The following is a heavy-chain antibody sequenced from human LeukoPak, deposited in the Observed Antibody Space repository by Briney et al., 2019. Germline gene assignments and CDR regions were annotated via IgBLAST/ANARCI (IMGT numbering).Heavy chain of an antibody. D-gene: IGHD1-26*01. V-gene: IGHV3-20*04. Sequence: PGGSLRLSCAASGFTFDDYGMSWVRQAPGKGLEWVSGINWNGGSTGYADSVKGRFTISRDNAKNSLYLRMNSLRAEDTALYYCARSLPIAMSGSRYYYYYYMDVWGKGTTVTVSS. CDR3: ARSLPIAMSGSRYYYYYYMDV. CDR2: INWNGGST. CDR1: GFTFDDYG. J-gene: IGHJ6*03.